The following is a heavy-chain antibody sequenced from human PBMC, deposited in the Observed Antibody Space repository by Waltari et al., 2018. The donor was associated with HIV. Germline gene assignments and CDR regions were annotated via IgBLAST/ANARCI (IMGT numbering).Heavy chain of an antibody. Sequence: EVQVVESGGGLVQPGGSLRLSCAGSGFIFSDHYMDWVRQAPGKGLEWIGRMRSKANGDTTEDAASVRGRFTISRDDSSNSVFLHMNSRKTDDTAVYYCVVGEPGSIGDYWGQGTLVTVSS. CDR2: MRSKANGDTT. V-gene: IGHV3-72*01. D-gene: IGHD1-26*01. CDR1: GFIFSDHY. CDR3: VVGEPGSIGDY. J-gene: IGHJ4*02.